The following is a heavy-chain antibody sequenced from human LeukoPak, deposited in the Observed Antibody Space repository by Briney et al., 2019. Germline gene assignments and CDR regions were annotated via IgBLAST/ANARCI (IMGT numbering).Heavy chain of an antibody. D-gene: IGHD3-22*01. CDR2: IKPDESER. Sequence: PGGSLRLSCAVSGFIFNDYWMAWVRQAPGKGLEWVANIKPDESERNYVDSVKGRVTISRDSAKNSVFLQMNSLGAEDTAVYYCARTPESLYYYDSSGYYFDYWGQGTLVTVSS. V-gene: IGHV3-7*01. CDR3: ARTPESLYYYDSSGYYFDY. J-gene: IGHJ4*02. CDR1: GFIFNDYW.